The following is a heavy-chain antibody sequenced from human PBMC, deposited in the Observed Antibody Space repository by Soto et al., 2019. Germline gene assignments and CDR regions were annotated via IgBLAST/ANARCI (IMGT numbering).Heavy chain of an antibody. CDR1: GGTFSSNA. J-gene: IGHJ6*02. D-gene: IGHD3-10*01. Sequence: SVKISCKASGGTFSSNAISWVRQAPGQGLEWMGGIIPIFGTANYAQKFQGRVTITADESTSTAYMELSSLRSEDTAVYYCARDKAGRRFGELLGGMDVWGQGTTVTVSS. V-gene: IGHV1-69*13. CDR3: ARDKAGRRFGELLGGMDV. CDR2: IIPIFGTA.